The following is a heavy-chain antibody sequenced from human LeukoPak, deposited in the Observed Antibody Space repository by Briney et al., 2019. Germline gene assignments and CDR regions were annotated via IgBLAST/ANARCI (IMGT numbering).Heavy chain of an antibody. CDR3: AKDDHSSGYSSIWYGGYYYYGMDV. CDR1: GFTFSSYA. Sequence: PGGSLRLSCAASGFTFSSYAMSWVRQAPGKGLEWVSAISGSGGSTYYADSVKGRFTISRDNSKNTLYLQMNSLRAEDTAVYYCAKDDHSSGYSSIWYGGYYYYGMDVWGQGTTVTVSS. D-gene: IGHD6-13*01. J-gene: IGHJ6*02. CDR2: ISGSGGST. V-gene: IGHV3-23*01.